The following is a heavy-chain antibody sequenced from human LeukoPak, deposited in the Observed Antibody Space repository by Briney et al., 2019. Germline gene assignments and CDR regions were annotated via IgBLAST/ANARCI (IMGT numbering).Heavy chain of an antibody. CDR1: GYSFTSYW. D-gene: IGHD6-19*01. J-gene: IGHJ4*02. V-gene: IGHV5-51*01. Sequence: GESLKISCKASGYSFTSYWIAWLRQMPGKGLEWMGIIYPGDSDTSYSPSFQGQVTISADKSIDTAYLQWSSLEVSDTAVYYCARRTYASGWYAGYWGQGTLVTVSS. CDR3: ARRTYASGWYAGY. CDR2: IYPGDSDT.